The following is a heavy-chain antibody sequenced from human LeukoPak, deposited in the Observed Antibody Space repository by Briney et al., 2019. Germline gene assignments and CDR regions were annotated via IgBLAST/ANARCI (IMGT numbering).Heavy chain of an antibody. J-gene: IGHJ4*02. CDR1: GFTFSSYA. D-gene: IGHD2-15*01. CDR2: ISYDGSNK. Sequence: GRSLRLSCAASGFTFSSYAMHWVRQAPGKGLEWVAVISYDGSNKYYADSVKGRFTISRDNSENTLYLQMNSLRAEDTAVYYCARAKGLRCSGGSCYSGDYWGQGTLVTVSS. V-gene: IGHV3-30-3*01. CDR3: ARAKGLRCSGGSCYSGDY.